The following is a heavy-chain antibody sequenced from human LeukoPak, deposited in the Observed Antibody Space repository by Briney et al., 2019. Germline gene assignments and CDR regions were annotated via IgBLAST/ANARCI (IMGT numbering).Heavy chain of an antibody. CDR2: IYYSGST. V-gene: IGHV4-59*01. Sequence: PSETLSLTCTFSGGSISSYYWSWIRQPPGKGLEWIGYIYYSGSTNYNPSLKSRVTISVDTSKNQFSLKLSSVTAADTAVYYCARDSGSYSYYYYYGMDVWGQGTTVTVSS. CDR3: ARDSGSYSYYYYYGMDV. D-gene: IGHD1-26*01. J-gene: IGHJ6*02. CDR1: GGSISSYY.